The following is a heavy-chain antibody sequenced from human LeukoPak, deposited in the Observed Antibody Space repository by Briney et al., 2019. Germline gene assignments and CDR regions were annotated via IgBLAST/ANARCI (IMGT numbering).Heavy chain of an antibody. Sequence: GGSLRLSCAASGFTFSSYSMNWVPKAPGKGLEWVSSISSSSSYIYYTDSVKGRFTITRDNAKNSLYLQMNSLRAEDTAVYYCARVYYYDSSGYLGSGAFDIWGQGTMVTVSS. CDR1: GFTFSSYS. J-gene: IGHJ3*02. CDR3: ARVYYYDSSGYLGSGAFDI. D-gene: IGHD3-22*01. CDR2: ISSSSSYI. V-gene: IGHV3-21*01.